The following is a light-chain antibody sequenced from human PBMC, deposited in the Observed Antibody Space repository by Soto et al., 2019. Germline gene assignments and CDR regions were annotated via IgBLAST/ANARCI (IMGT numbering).Light chain of an antibody. CDR3: EQYNKWPRT. CDR1: QSVSSA. CDR2: DAS. V-gene: IGKV3-15*01. J-gene: IGKJ1*01. Sequence: ETVITQSPSTLSVSPGEGATLSCRASQSVSSALAWYQQKPGLPPRLLIYDASTRATGIPARFSGSGSGTDFTLTIRSLQSQDFAVYYCEQYNKWPRTVGQGTKVDIK.